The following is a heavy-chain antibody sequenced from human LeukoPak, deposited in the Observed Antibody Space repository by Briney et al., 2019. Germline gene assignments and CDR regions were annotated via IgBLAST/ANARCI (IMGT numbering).Heavy chain of an antibody. Sequence: GASVKVSCKASGYTFTGYDMHWVRQAPGQGLEWMGRLNPNSGGTNYAQKFQGRVTMTRDTSISTAYMELSRLRSDDTAVYYCARGQPEDLLFDYWGQGTLVTVSS. D-gene: IGHD1-26*01. CDR1: GYTFTGYD. J-gene: IGHJ4*02. CDR3: ARGQPEDLLFDY. CDR2: LNPNSGGT. V-gene: IGHV1-2*06.